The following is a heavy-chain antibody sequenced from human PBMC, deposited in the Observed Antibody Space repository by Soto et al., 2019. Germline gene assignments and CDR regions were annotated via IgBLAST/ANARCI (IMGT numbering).Heavy chain of an antibody. J-gene: IGHJ4*02. V-gene: IGHV1-69*01. CDR1: GGTVSSYA. CDR3: ARDVSSDTTGFRGSDL. CDR2: FIPIFVSA. Sequence: QLHLVQSGAEVKKAGSSVKVSCKASGGTVSSYALTWVRQAPGKGLEWMGVFIPIFVSAHYAPKFQGRITITADESTSTAYMELSGLTSEDTAIYYCARDVSSDTTGFRGSDLWGQGAQVTVSS. D-gene: IGHD3-10*01.